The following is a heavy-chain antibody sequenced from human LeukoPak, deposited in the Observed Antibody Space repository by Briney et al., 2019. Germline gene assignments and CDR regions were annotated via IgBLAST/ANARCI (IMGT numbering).Heavy chain of an antibody. CDR2: ISGSGGST. J-gene: IGHJ4*02. Sequence: TGGSPRLSCAASGFTFSSYAMSWVRQAPGKGLEWVAAISGSGGSTYYADSVKGRFTISRDNSKNTLYLQMNSLRAEDTAVYYCAKARYLQRFDYWGQGTLVTVSS. V-gene: IGHV3-23*01. CDR3: AKARYLQRFDY. CDR1: GFTFSSYA. D-gene: IGHD3-9*01.